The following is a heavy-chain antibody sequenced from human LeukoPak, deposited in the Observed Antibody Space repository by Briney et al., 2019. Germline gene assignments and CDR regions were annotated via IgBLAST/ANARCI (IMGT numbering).Heavy chain of an antibody. CDR3: ARDRIAAGTSDY. V-gene: IGHV3-21*01. J-gene: IGHJ4*02. CDR1: GFTFSSYS. D-gene: IGHD6-13*01. CDR2: ISSSSSYI. Sequence: GGSLRLSRAASGFTFSSYSMNCVRQARGKGLEWVSSISSSSSYIYYADSVKGRFTISRDNAKNSLYLQMNSLRADDTAVYYWARDRIAAGTSDYWGQGTLVTVSS.